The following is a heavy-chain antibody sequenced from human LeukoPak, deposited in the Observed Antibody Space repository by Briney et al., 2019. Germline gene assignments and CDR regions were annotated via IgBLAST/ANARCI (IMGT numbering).Heavy chain of an antibody. CDR3: AGNKPLWFGDQPYDY. Sequence: LETLSLTCTVSGGSISRYYWSWIREPPGKGVGWIGYIYYSGSTNYNPSLKSRVTISVDTSKNQFSLKLSSVTAADTAVYYCAGNKPLWFGDQPYDYWGQGTLVTVSS. CDR1: GGSISRYY. D-gene: IGHD3-10*01. V-gene: IGHV4-59*01. CDR2: IYYSGST. J-gene: IGHJ4*02.